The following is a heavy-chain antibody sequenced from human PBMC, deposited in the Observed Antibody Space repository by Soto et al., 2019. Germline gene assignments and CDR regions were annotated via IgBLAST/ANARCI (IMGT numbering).Heavy chain of an antibody. V-gene: IGHV1-18*01. D-gene: IGHD3-10*01. CDR2: ISPYKGNT. CDR3: ARDLDGSGSYYTDY. Sequence: ASVKVSCKASGYTFTNYGISWVRQAPGQGLEWMGWISPYKGNTYYAQNLQGRVTMTTDTSTYTAYMELRRLRSDDTAVYFCARDLDGSGSYYTDYWGQGTLVTVSS. J-gene: IGHJ4*02. CDR1: GYTFTNYG.